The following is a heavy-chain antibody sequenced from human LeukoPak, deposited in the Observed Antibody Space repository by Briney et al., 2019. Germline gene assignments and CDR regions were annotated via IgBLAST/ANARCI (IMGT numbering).Heavy chain of an antibody. D-gene: IGHD2-2*01. Sequence: SETLSLTCAVYGGSFSGYYWSWLRQPPGKGLEWIGEIDHSGSTNYNPSLKSRVTISVDTSKNQFSLKLSSMTAADTAVFYCARGPTLFSTSWFDSWGQGTLVTVSS. V-gene: IGHV4-34*01. CDR1: GGSFSGYY. J-gene: IGHJ5*01. CDR3: ARGPTLFSTSWFDS. CDR2: IDHSGST.